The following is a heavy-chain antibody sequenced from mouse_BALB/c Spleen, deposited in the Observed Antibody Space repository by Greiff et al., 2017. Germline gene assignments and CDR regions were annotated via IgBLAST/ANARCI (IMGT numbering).Heavy chain of an antibody. J-gene: IGHJ4*01. D-gene: IGHD1-1*02. V-gene: IGHV5-9-4*01. CDR2: ISSGGSYT. CDR3: AREGGYYAMDY. CDR1: GFTFSSYA. Sequence: DVKLVESGGGLVKPGGSLKLSCAASGFTFSSYAMSWVRQSPEKRLEWVAEISSGGSYTYYPDTVTGRFTISRDNAKNTLYLEMSSLRSEDTAMYYCAREGGYYAMDYWGQGTSVTVSS.